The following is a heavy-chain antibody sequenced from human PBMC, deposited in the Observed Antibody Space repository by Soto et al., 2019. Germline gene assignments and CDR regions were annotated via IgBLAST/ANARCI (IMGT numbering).Heavy chain of an antibody. CDR1: GYTFTSYG. CDR2: ISAYNGNT. CDR3: AKIDSGYDNYYYMDV. D-gene: IGHD5-12*01. V-gene: IGHV1-18*01. J-gene: IGHJ6*03. Sequence: ASVKVSCKASGYTFTSYGISWVRQAPGQGLEWMGWISAYNGNTNYAQKLQGRVTMTTDTSTSTAYMELRSLRSDDTAVYYCAKIDSGYDNYYYMDVWGKGTTVTVSS.